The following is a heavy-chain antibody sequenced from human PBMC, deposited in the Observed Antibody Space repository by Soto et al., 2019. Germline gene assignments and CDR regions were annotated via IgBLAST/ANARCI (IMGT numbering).Heavy chain of an antibody. V-gene: IGHV3-30*18. CDR1: GCTFSSYG. CDR3: AKDIGPLIAHELTDY. Sequence: CLRLSCAASGCTFSSYGMHWVRQTPGKGLEWVAVISYDGSNKYYADSVKGRFTISRDNSENTLYLQMNSLRAEDTAVYYCAKDIGPLIAHELTDYWGEGTLVTVSS. J-gene: IGHJ4*02. CDR2: ISYDGSNK. D-gene: IGHD2-21*01.